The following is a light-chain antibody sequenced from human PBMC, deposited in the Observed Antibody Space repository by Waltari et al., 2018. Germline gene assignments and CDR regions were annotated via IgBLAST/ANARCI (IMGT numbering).Light chain of an antibody. CDR1: ESVSSK. V-gene: IGKV3-15*01. CDR3: QHYNNLPLT. Sequence: EIVMTQSPATLSVSPGERATLSCRASESVSSKLAWYQQRAGQAPRLLIYGASTRATGIPARFSGSGSGTEFTLTISSLQSEDFAVYICQHYNNLPLTFGGGTKVEIK. J-gene: IGKJ4*01. CDR2: GAS.